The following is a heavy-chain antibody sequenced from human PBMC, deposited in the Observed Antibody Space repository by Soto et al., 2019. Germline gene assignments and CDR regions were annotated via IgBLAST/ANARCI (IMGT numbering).Heavy chain of an antibody. CDR2: IHYTGSI. D-gene: IGHD2-21*02. CDR1: GGSVYIDHYH. J-gene: IGHJ6*02. CDR3: AREDDGGDRDYYGLDV. Sequence: HSETPSISCTVCGGSVYIDHYHGTWIQQTPGKGLEWIGYIHYTGSISYNPSLQSRLTISVDTSKNQFSLKLTSVTAADTAVYFCAREDDGGDRDYYGLDVWGQGTTVTVSS. V-gene: IGHV4-30-4*01.